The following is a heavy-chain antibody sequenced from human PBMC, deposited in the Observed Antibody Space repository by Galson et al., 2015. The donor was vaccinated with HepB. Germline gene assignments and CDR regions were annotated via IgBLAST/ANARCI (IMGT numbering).Heavy chain of an antibody. J-gene: IGHJ5*02. Sequence: SLRLSCAGSGITFTSYSMNWVRQAPGKGLEWVSTISSDSNYIYYADSVKGRFTISRDNSKNTLYLQMNSLRAEDTAVYYCAKARAGKVPEGREGQFDPWGQGTLVTVSS. CDR2: ISSDSNYI. CDR3: AKARAGKVPEGREGQFDP. D-gene: IGHD2-2*01. V-gene: IGHV3-21*04. CDR1: GITFTSYS.